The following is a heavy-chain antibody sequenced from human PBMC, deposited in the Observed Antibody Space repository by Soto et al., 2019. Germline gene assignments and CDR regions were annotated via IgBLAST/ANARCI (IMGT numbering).Heavy chain of an antibody. CDR1: GYTFTSYG. CDR3: ARDPDWNYPYYYYGMDV. J-gene: IGHJ6*02. V-gene: IGHV1-18*01. CDR2: ISAYNGNT. D-gene: IGHD1-7*01. Sequence: ASVKVSCKASGYTFTSYGISWVRQAPGQGLEWMGWISAYNGNTNYAQKLQGRVTMTTDTSTSTAYMELRSLGSDDTAVYYCARDPDWNYPYYYYGMDVWGQGTTVTVSS.